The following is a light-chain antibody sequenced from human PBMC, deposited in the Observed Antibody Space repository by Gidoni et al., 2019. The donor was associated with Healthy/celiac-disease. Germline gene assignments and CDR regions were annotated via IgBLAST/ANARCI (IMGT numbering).Light chain of an antibody. Sequence: DIQMTQSPSSLSASVGDRVTITCRASQSISSSLNWYQQTPGNDPKLLIYAASSLQSCVPSRFSGSGSGTDFTPTISSLQPEDFATYYCQQSYSTPLFTFGPGTKVDIK. CDR3: QQSYSTPLFT. J-gene: IGKJ3*01. CDR2: AAS. V-gene: IGKV1-39*01. CDR1: QSISSS.